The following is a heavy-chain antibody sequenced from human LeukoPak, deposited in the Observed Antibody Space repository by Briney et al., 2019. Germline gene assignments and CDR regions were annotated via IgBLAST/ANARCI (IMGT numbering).Heavy chain of an antibody. CDR3: ARQAISGYDPPPFDS. Sequence: SETLSLTCTVSGGSISSSTYYWGWIRQPPGKGLEWIVNLYYSGSTYYNPSLKSRVTISVDTSKNQFSLKLSSVTAADTAVYYCARQAISGYDPPPFDSWGQGTLVTVSS. CDR1: GGSISSSTYY. J-gene: IGHJ4*02. V-gene: IGHV4-39*01. CDR2: LYYSGST. D-gene: IGHD5-12*01.